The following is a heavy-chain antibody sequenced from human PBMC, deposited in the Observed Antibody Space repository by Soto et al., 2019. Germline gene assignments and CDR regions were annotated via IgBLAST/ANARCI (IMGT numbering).Heavy chain of an antibody. J-gene: IGHJ6*03. V-gene: IGHV3-9*01. Sequence: GGSLRLSCAASGFTFDDYGMHWVRQAPGKGLEWVSGISWDSGFMGYADSVKGRLTISRDNAKNSLYLQMNSLRAAATALYYCAKDVVPKSKGWYYYYIDVWGKGITVTVSS. CDR1: GFTFDDYG. CDR2: ISWDSGFM. CDR3: AKDVVPKSKGWYYYYIDV. D-gene: IGHD2-21*01.